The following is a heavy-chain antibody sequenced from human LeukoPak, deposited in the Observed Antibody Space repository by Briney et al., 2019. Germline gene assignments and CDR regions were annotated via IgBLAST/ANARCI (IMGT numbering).Heavy chain of an antibody. Sequence: GGSLRLSCVASGFSLSTFAMSWVRQSPEKGLEWVSAIGASDGYTYHADSVKGRFTMSRDISRNTVYLQMNSLRAEDTAVYYCARDNYYYYMDVWGKGTTVTVSS. V-gene: IGHV3-23*01. CDR2: IGASDGYT. CDR3: ARDNYYYYMDV. J-gene: IGHJ6*03. CDR1: GFSLSTFA.